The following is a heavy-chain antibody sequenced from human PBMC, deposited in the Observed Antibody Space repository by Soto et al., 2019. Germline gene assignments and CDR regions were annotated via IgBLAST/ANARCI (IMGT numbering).Heavy chain of an antibody. CDR2: IYYGGTT. D-gene: IGHD3-10*02. CDR1: GGSISSSSYF. Sequence: QLQLQESGPGLVKPSETLSLTCTVSGGSISSSSYFWGWIRKPPGKGLEWIGSIYYGGTTYYNPSLKSRVTISVDTSKNQFSLKLNSVTAADTAVYYCGSMLGGSWYGDYWGQGTLVTVSS. J-gene: IGHJ4*02. V-gene: IGHV4-39*01. CDR3: GSMLGGSWYGDY.